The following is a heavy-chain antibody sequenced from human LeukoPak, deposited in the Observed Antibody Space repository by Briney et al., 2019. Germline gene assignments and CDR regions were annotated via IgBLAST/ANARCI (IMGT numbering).Heavy chain of an antibody. CDR2: ISAYNGNT. V-gene: IGHV1-18*01. Sequence: GASVKVSCKASGYTFTSYGISWVRQAPGQGLEWMGWISAYNGNTNYAQKLQGRVTMTTDTSTSTAYMELRSLRSDDTAVYYCARIAYYDFWSGSHAHFDYWGQGTLVTVPS. D-gene: IGHD3-3*01. CDR1: GYTFTSYG. CDR3: ARIAYYDFWSGSHAHFDY. J-gene: IGHJ4*02.